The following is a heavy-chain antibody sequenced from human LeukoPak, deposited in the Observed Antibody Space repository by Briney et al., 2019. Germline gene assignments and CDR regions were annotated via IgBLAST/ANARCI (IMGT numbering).Heavy chain of an antibody. CDR2: INHSGSA. D-gene: IGHD5-12*01. CDR3: SRADIVATIGGYYYYMDV. CDR1: GGPFSGYY. Sequence: SETLSLTCAVYGGPFSGYYRSWIRQSPGKGLEWIGEINHSGSANYNPSLKSRVTISVDTSKNQFSLKLSSVTAADTAVYYCSRADIVATIGGYYYYMDVWGKGTTVTVSS. J-gene: IGHJ6*03. V-gene: IGHV4-34*01.